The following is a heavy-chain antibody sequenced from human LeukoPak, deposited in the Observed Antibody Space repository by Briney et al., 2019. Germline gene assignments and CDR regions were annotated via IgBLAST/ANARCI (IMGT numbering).Heavy chain of an antibody. Sequence: GASVKVSCKTSGYTFTGYYMHWVRQAPGHGLEWLAWINPDSGATNFAQKFQDRVTMTRDTSISTAYMELSSLRSDGTAVYYCATSSHYSPMEYWGQGTLVTVSS. CDR2: INPDSGAT. D-gene: IGHD2-21*01. J-gene: IGHJ4*02. V-gene: IGHV1-2*02. CDR3: ATSSHYSPMEY. CDR1: GYTFTGYY.